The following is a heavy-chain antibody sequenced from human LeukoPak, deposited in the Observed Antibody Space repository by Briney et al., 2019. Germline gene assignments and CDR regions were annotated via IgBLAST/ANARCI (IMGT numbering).Heavy chain of an antibody. CDR1: GFTFSSNT. D-gene: IGHD2-8*01. V-gene: IGHV3-21*01. J-gene: IGHJ3*02. CDR3: ARGSRDCANGVCYAFDI. Sequence: PGGSLRLSCAASGFTFSSNTMNWVRQAPGKGLEWVSSISSSSSYIYHADSVQGRFTISRDNARKSLYLQMNSLRAEDTAVYYCARGSRDCANGVCYAFDIWGQGTVVTVSS. CDR2: ISSSSSYI.